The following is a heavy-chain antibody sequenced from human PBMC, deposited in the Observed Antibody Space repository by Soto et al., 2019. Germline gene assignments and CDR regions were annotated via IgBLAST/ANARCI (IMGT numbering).Heavy chain of an antibody. CDR1: GGSLSGYY. J-gene: IGHJ1*01. CDR3: ARGQEGVVATH. CDR2: VKDGGHT. Sequence: VQLQQWGAGLLKPSETLSLNCAVTGGSLSGYYWSWIRQPPGKGLEWIGEVKDGGHTNYSPSLRGRVTISSDTSNNQFSFRLNSVTAADTGVYYCARGQEGVVATHWDQGSLVTVSS. V-gene: IGHV4-34*01. D-gene: IGHD5-12*01.